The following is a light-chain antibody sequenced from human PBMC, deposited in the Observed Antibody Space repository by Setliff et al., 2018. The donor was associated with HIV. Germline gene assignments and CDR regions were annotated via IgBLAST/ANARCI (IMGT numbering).Light chain of an antibody. CDR3: ASYRPNDLGV. CDR2: DVS. J-gene: IGLJ1*01. V-gene: IGLV2-14*03. Sequence: QSVLIQPASVAGSPGQSVTVSCTGTSSDVGSYDFVSGYQQLPGKAPKLLICDVSDRPSGVSHRFSGSKSGNTASLTISGLQSEDEADYYCASYRPNDLGVFGTGTKVTVL. CDR1: SSDVGSYDF.